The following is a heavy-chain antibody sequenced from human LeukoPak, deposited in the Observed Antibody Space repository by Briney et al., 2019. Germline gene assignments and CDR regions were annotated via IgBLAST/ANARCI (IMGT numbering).Heavy chain of an antibody. Sequence: GWSLRLSCAASGFTFSSYGMHWVRQAPGKGLEWVAVIWYDGSNKYYADSVKGRFTISRDNSKNTLYLQMNSLRAEDTAVYYCARDPLEGSSWHYYYYYGMDVWGQGTTVTVSS. CDR1: GFTFSSYG. CDR3: ARDPLEGSSWHYYYYYGMDV. D-gene: IGHD6-13*01. J-gene: IGHJ6*02. CDR2: IWYDGSNK. V-gene: IGHV3-33*01.